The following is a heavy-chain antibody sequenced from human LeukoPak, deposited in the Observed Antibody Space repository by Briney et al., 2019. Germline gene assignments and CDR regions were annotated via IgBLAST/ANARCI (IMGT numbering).Heavy chain of an antibody. V-gene: IGHV4-34*01. CDR2: INHSGST. CDR3: ARGVDSGSYCH. J-gene: IGHJ4*02. Sequence: PSETLSLTCAVYGGSFSGYYWSWIRQPPEKGLEWIGEINHSGSTNYNPSLKSRVTISVDTSKNQFSLKLSSVTAADTAVYYCARGVDSGSYCHWGQGTLVTVSS. CDR1: GGSFSGYY. D-gene: IGHD1-26*01.